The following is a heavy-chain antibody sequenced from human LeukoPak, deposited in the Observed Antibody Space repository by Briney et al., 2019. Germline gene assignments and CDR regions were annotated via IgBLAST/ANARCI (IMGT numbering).Heavy chain of an antibody. CDR3: ARATSYGSGSYRRYWYFDL. Sequence: SETLSLTCAVYGGSFSGYYWSWIRQPPGKGLEWIGEINHSGSTNYNPSLKSRVTISVDTSKNQFSLKLSSVTAADTAVYYCARATSYGSGSYRRYWYFDLWGRGTLVTVSS. J-gene: IGHJ2*01. D-gene: IGHD3-10*01. CDR2: INHSGST. V-gene: IGHV4-34*01. CDR1: GGSFSGYY.